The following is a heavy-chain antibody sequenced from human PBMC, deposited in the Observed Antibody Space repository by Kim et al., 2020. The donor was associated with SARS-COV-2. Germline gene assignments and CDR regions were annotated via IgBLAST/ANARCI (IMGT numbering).Heavy chain of an antibody. Sequence: GGSLRLSCAASGFSLSDHYMDWVRQAPGKGLEWVGRIRNKANSYTTEYAASVKGRFTFSRDDSKNSLFLQMNSLKTDDTAVYYCGRVGRGSYFDYWGRGTLVTVSS. J-gene: IGHJ4*02. CDR1: GFSLSDHY. V-gene: IGHV3-72*01. CDR2: IRNKANSYTT. D-gene: IGHD1-26*01. CDR3: GRVGRGSYFDY.